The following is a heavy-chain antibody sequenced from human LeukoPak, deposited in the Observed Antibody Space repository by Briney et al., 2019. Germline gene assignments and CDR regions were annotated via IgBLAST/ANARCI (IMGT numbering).Heavy chain of an antibody. Sequence: ASVKVSCKASGYTFTSYYMHWVRQAPGQGLEWTGIINPSGGSTSYAQKFQGRVTMTRDTSTSTVYMELSSLRSEDTAVYYCARDQYSSSWYSLGRGAMFDYWGQGTLVTVSS. CDR3: ARDQYSSSWYSLGRGAMFDY. CDR2: INPSGGST. D-gene: IGHD6-13*01. CDR1: GYTFTSYY. J-gene: IGHJ4*02. V-gene: IGHV1-46*01.